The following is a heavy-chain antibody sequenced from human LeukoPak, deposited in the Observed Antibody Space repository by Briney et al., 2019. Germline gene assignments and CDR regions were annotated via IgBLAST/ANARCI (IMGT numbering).Heavy chain of an antibody. Sequence: SETLSLTCVVSGGPISSTSYYWGWSRKPPGRVLVWNERIYYPGSTTYNPSLKSRVSMSLDTSKNQFSLELTSVLAADTAVYYCAAYGGSSNIWFHFEQWGQGTLVTGSS. J-gene: IGHJ1*01. D-gene: IGHD6-13*01. V-gene: IGHV4-39*01. CDR1: GGPISSTSYY. CDR3: AAYGGSSNIWFHFEQ. CDR2: IYYPGST.